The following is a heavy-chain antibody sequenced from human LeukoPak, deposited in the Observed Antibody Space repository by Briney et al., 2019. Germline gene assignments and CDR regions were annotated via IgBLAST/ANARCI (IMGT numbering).Heavy chain of an antibody. D-gene: IGHD3-3*01. J-gene: IGHJ4*02. V-gene: IGHV4-34*01. CDR3: ARGLASGYPPIPFDY. Sequence: TGSTTYTSSLKRRVTISVDTSKNQFSLSLDSVTAADTAVYYCARGLASGYPPIPFDYWGQGTLVTVSS. CDR2: TGST.